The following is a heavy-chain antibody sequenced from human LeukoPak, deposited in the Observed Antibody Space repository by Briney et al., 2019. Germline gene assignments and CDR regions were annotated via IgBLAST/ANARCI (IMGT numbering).Heavy chain of an antibody. CDR2: IYNSGST. Sequence: PSETLSLICTVSGGSISSYYWSWIRQPPGKGLEWIGYIYNSGSTNYNPSLTSRVTISVDTSKNQSSLKLSSVTAADTAVYYCARAAANYFDYWGQGTLVTVSS. J-gene: IGHJ4*02. V-gene: IGHV4-59*01. D-gene: IGHD2-15*01. CDR1: GGSISSYY. CDR3: ARAAANYFDY.